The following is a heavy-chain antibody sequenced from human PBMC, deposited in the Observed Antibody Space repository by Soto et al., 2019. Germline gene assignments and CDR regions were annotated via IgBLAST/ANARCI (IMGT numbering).Heavy chain of an antibody. J-gene: IGHJ4*01. V-gene: IGHV4-59*01. CDR3: ARVYYDILTGYFCDY. CDR1: GGSISRYY. D-gene: IGHD3-9*01. CDR2: IYYSGST. Sequence: SETLSLTCSVSGGSISRYYWSWIRQPPGRGLEWIGYIYYSGSTTYNPSLKGRVTISVDTSKTQFSLKLSSVTAADTAVYYCARVYYDILTGYFCDYWGQGTLVTVSS.